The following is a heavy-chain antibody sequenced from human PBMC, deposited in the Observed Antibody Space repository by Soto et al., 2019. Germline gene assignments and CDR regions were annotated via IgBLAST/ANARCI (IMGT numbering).Heavy chain of an antibody. CDR3: ARAHEGYNLFYYYGMDV. CDR2: IYYSGST. CDR1: GGSISSYY. Sequence: SETLSLTCTVSGGSISSYYWSWIRQPPGKGLEWIGYIYYSGSTNYNPSLKSRVTISVDTSKNQFSLKLSSVTAADTAVYYCARAHEGYNLFYYYGMDVWGQGTKVTVS. D-gene: IGHD1-1*01. J-gene: IGHJ6*02. V-gene: IGHV4-59*01.